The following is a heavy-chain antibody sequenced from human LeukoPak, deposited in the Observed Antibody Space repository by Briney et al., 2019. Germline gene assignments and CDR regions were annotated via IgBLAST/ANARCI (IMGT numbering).Heavy chain of an antibody. J-gene: IGHJ6*04. Sequence: GGSLRLSCAASGFTFSDHYMDWVRQAPGKGLEWVGRTRNKANSYTTEYAASVKGRFTISRDDSKNSLYLQMNSLKTEDTAVYYCARFGVVPAARYYYGMDVWGKGTTVTVPS. V-gene: IGHV3-72*01. D-gene: IGHD2-2*01. CDR1: GFTFSDHY. CDR2: TRNKANSYTT. CDR3: ARFGVVPAARYYYGMDV.